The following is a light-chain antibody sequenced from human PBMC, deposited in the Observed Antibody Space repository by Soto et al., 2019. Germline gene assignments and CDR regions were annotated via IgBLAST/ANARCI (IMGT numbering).Light chain of an antibody. CDR2: GTS. CDR3: QQYSSSPLT. V-gene: IGKV3-20*01. Sequence: EIVLTQSPGTLSLSPGEKATLSCRASQSVSSSYLAWHQQKPGQAPKLLIYGTSTRVTGVPDRFSGSGSGTDFTLTISSLEPEDFAVYYCQQYSSSPLTFGGGTKVDIK. CDR1: QSVSSSY. J-gene: IGKJ4*01.